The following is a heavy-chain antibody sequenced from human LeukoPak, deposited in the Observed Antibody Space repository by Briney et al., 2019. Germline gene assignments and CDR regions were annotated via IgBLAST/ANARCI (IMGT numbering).Heavy chain of an antibody. V-gene: IGHV4-34*01. CDR2: INHSGST. D-gene: IGHD6-13*01. CDR1: GGSFSGYY. J-gene: IGHJ6*03. CDR3: ARGIAAAGIYYYYYYMDV. Sequence: SETLSLTCAVYGGSFSGYYWSWIRQPPGKGLEWIGEINHSGSTNYNPSLKSRVTVSVDTSKNQFSLKLSSVTAADTAVYYCARGIAAAGIYYYYYYMDVWGKGTTVTVSS.